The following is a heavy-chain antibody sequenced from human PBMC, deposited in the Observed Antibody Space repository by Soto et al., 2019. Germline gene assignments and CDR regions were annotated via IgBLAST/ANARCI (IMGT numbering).Heavy chain of an antibody. CDR2: ISSSSSYI. CDR1: GFSFRSYS. CDR3: ARVGTYYGSGSPYYSDY. Sequence: ESGGGLVKPGGSLRLSCAASGFSFRSYSMNWVRQAPGKGLEWVSFISSSSSYINYADSVKGRFTISRDNAKNSLFLQMNSLRAEDTAVYYCARVGTYYGSGSPYYSDYWGQGTLVSVSS. D-gene: IGHD3-10*01. J-gene: IGHJ4*02. V-gene: IGHV3-21*01.